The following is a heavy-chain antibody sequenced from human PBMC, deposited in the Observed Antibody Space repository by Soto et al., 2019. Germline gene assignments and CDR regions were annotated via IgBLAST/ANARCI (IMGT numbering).Heavy chain of an antibody. J-gene: IGHJ4*02. Sequence: PGESRKISCKGSGGSLTRCCNRGLRQLPGKDLEWMGRIDPSDSYTNYSPSFQGHVTISADKSISTAYLQWSSLKASDPAMYYCASLNLYGDYIVSDFWGQGTLLTV. D-gene: IGHD4-17*01. CDR1: GGSLTRCC. CDR2: IDPSDSYT. V-gene: IGHV5-10-1*01. CDR3: ASLNLYGDYIVSDF.